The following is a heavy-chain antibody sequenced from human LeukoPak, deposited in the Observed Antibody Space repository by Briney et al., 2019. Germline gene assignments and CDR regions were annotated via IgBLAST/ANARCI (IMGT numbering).Heavy chain of an antibody. D-gene: IGHD3-22*01. CDR3: ASRHNYYDSSGYYYWYFDL. CDR2: IYYSGST. V-gene: IGHV4-59*08. Sequence: SETLSLTCAVYSGSFSGYYWSWIRQPPGKGLEWIGYIYYSGSTNYNPSLKSRVTISVDTSKNQFSLKLSSVTAADTAVYYCASRHNYYDSSGYYYWYFDLWGRGTLVTVSS. J-gene: IGHJ2*01. CDR1: SGSFSGYY.